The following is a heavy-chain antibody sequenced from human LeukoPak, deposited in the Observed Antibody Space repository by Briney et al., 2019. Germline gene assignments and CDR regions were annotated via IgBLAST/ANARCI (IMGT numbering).Heavy chain of an antibody. D-gene: IGHD6-19*01. Sequence: NPSETVSLTCSVSGVSISSYYWSWLRQPPGMGLEWIGVMHDSGTTFYNPSLKSRVTMSVDTSKMQFSLHLSSVTAADTAIYYCATYKRISGWYVHDYWGQGTLVTVSS. CDR3: ATYKRISGWYVHDY. CDR1: GVSISSYY. J-gene: IGHJ4*02. CDR2: MHDSGTT. V-gene: IGHV4-59*01.